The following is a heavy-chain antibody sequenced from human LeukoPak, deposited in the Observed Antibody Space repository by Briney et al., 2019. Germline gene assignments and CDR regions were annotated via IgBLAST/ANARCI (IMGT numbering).Heavy chain of an antibody. CDR2: ISSSSSSI. V-gene: IGHV3-48*04. D-gene: IGHD2-2*01. Sequence: GGSLRLSCAASGFTFSSYSMNWVRQAPGKGLEWVSYISSSSSSIYYADSVRGRFTISRDNAKNSLYLQMNSLRAEDTAAYYCARADCSSSTCYLRRSWFDPWGQGTLVTVSS. CDR1: GFTFSSYS. J-gene: IGHJ5*02. CDR3: ARADCSSSTCYLRRSWFDP.